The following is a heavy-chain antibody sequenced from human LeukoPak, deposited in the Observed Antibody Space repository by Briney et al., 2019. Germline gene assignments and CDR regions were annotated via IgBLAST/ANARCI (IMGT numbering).Heavy chain of an antibody. J-gene: IGHJ4*02. CDR2: ISTDGSST. V-gene: IGHV3-74*01. CDR3: TGHHQAYSRTY. D-gene: IGHD6-13*01. Sequence: GGSLRLSCAASGFTFSYYWMHWVGQAPGKGLVWVSRISTDGSSTTYADSVKGRFTISRDNAKNTLFLQMNSLRAEDTAVYYCTGHHQAYSRTYWGQGTLVTVSS. CDR1: GFTFSYYW.